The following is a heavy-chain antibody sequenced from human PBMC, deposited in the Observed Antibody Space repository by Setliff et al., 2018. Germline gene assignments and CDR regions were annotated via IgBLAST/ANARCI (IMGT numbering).Heavy chain of an antibody. J-gene: IGHJ6*03. CDR1: GYAIGRGYY. V-gene: IGHV4-4*07. D-gene: IGHD6-19*01. CDR3: AREQWLDPPGYYYMDV. Sequence: KASETLSLTCDVSGYAIGRGYYWGWIRQPAGKGXXXXXXXXXXGSXNYNPPLNXRVTMSIDTSKNQFSLKLNSVTAADMAVYYCAREQWLDPPGYYYMDVWAKVTTVTVSS. CDR2: XXXXGSX.